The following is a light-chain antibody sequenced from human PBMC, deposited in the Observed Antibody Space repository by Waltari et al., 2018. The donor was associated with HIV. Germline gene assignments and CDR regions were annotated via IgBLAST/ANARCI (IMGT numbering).Light chain of an antibody. J-gene: IGLJ2*01. CDR3: SSYTSGDTLESR. Sequence: QSALTQPASVSGSPGQSIPIPCTGTSSDVGGYDYVSWYQQHPGKAPKFIIYDVSYRPLGVSDGFSGARAGNTASRTISGLQAEEEATYYCSSYTSGDTLESRVGGGTKLTVL. V-gene: IGLV2-14*03. CDR1: SSDVGGYDY. CDR2: DVS.